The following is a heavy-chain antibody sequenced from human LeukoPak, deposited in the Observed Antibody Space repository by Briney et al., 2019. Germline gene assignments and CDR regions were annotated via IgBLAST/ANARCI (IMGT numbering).Heavy chain of an antibody. CDR2: IYPGDSDT. V-gene: IGHV5-51*01. D-gene: IGHD5-18*01. J-gene: IGHJ5*02. CDR1: GSSFTSYW. CDR3: ARLIVDTARWFDP. Sequence: GASLQISCKGSGSSFTSYWIGWVRQLPGKGLEWMGIIYPGDSDTRYSPSFQGQVTISADKSISTAYLQWSSLNASDTAMYYCARLIVDTARWFDPWVQGTLVTVSS.